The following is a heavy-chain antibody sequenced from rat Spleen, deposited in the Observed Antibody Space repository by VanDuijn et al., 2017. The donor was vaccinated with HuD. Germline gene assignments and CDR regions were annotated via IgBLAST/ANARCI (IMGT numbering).Heavy chain of an antibody. CDR3: STGGTRAVDWFAY. Sequence: EVQLVESGGGLVQPGRSLKLSCVVSGFIFSDYAMGWVRQAPTKGLEWVTIISYDGSSTYYRDSVKGRFTISRDNSKNTLYLQMDSLRSEDSATYYCSTGGTRAVDWFAYWGQGTLVTVSS. V-gene: IGHV5-29*01. J-gene: IGHJ3*01. D-gene: IGHD1-4*01. CDR1: GFIFSDYA. CDR2: ISYDGSST.